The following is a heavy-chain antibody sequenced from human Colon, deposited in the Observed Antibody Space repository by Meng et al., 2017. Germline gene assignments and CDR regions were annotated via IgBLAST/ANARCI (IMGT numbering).Heavy chain of an antibody. J-gene: IGHJ4*02. CDR1: GDSISSDSHY. V-gene: IGHV4-30-4*01. CDR3: ARGELLWDY. D-gene: IGHD3-10*01. Sequence: QVQLQESGPGLVKPSQTLSLTCTVSGDSISSDSHYWSWIRQPPGKGLEWIGFIRSTGATFYNPSLKSRVMMSVETSRNQFSLKLNSMTAADTAVYYCARGELLWDYWGQGTLVTVSS. CDR2: IRSTGAT.